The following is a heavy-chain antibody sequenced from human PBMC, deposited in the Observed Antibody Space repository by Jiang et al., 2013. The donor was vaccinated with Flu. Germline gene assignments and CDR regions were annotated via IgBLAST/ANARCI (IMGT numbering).Heavy chain of an antibody. CDR2: IYYSGST. V-gene: IGHV4-39*01. D-gene: IGHD3-3*01. CDR1: GGSISSSSYY. CDR3: ARHPPVITIFGGWFDP. Sequence: PGLVKPSETLSLTCTVSGGSISSSSYYWGWIRQPPRKGLEWIGSIYYSGSTYYNPSLKSRVTISVDTSKNQFSLKLSSVTATDTAVYYCARHPPVITIFGGWFDPWGQGTLVTVSS. J-gene: IGHJ5*02.